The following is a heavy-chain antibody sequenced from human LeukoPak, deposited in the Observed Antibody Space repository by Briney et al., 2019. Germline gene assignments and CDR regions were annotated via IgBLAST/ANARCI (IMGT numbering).Heavy chain of an antibody. CDR3: ARENSDWAFDY. J-gene: IGHJ4*02. CDR1: GYTFTGYY. V-gene: IGHV1-2*02. D-gene: IGHD6-19*01. Sequence: ASVKVSCKTSGYTFTGYYIHWVRQAPGQGPEWMGWINANSGDTKYAPKFQGRVTMTRDTSISTAYMELSRLGTDDTAMYYCARENSDWAFDYWGQETLVSVSS. CDR2: INANSGDT.